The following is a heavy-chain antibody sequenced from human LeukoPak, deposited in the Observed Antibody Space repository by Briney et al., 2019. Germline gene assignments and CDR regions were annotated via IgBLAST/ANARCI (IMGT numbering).Heavy chain of an antibody. CDR1: GGSISSGGYY. Sequence: SETLSLTCTVSGGSISSGGYYWSWIRQHPGKGLEWIGYIYYSGSTYYSPSLKSRVTISVDTSKNQFSLKLSSATAVDTAVYYCARDTALVTGDYWGQGTLVTVSS. V-gene: IGHV4-31*03. D-gene: IGHD5-18*01. CDR3: ARDTALVTGDY. CDR2: IYYSGST. J-gene: IGHJ4*02.